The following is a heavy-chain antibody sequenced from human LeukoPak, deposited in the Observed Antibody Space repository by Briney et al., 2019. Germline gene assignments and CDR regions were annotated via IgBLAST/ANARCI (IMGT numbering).Heavy chain of an antibody. Sequence: GASVKVSCKASGGTFSSYAISWVRQAPGQGLEWMGRIIPILGIANYTQKFQGRVTITADKSTSTAYMELSSLRSEDTAVYYCARDDAFDIWGQGTMVTVSS. CDR1: GGTFSSYA. CDR2: IIPILGIA. V-gene: IGHV1-69*04. CDR3: ARDDAFDI. J-gene: IGHJ3*02.